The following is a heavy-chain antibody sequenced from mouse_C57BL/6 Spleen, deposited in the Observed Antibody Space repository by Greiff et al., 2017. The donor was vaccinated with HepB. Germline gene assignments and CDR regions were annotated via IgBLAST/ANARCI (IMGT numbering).Heavy chain of an antibody. J-gene: IGHJ4*01. D-gene: IGHD4-1*02. CDR3: ASSQLGHYYAMDY. CDR1: GYTFTSYW. Sequence: VQLQQPGAELVMPGASVKLSCKASGYTFTSYWMHWVKQRPGQGLEWIGEIDPSDSYTNYNQKFKGKSTLTVDKSSSTAYMQLSSLTSEDSAVYYCASSQLGHYYAMDYWGQGTSVTVSS. CDR2: IDPSDSYT. V-gene: IGHV1-69*01.